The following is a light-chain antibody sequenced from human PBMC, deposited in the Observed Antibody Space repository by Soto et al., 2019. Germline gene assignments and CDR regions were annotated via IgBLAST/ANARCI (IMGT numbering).Light chain of an antibody. Sequence: NFMLTQPHSVSESPGKTVTIPCTRSGGSIASNYVQWYQQRPGSSPTTVIFEDNQRPSGVPDRFSGSIDSSSNSASLTISGLKTDDEATYYCQSFYSTDQVFGGGTKLTVL. J-gene: IGLJ3*02. CDR1: GGSIASNY. CDR3: QSFYSTDQV. CDR2: EDN. V-gene: IGLV6-57*01.